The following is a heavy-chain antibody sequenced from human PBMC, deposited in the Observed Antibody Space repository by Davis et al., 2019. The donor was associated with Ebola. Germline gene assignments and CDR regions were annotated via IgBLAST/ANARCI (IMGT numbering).Heavy chain of an antibody. CDR3: TRDYGGNSDY. CDR2: IRSKAYGGTT. D-gene: IGHD4-23*01. CDR1: GFTFGDYA. Sequence: GESLKISCPASGFTFGDYAMSWVRQAPGKGLEWVGFIRSKAYGGTTEYAASVKGRFTISRDDSKSIAYLQMNSLKTEDTAVYYCTRDYGGNSDYWGQGTLVTVSS. V-gene: IGHV3-49*04. J-gene: IGHJ4*02.